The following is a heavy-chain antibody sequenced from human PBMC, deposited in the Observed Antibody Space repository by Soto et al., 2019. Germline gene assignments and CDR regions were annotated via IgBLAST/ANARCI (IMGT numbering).Heavy chain of an antibody. CDR1: GGTFSSYA. CDR2: IIPIFGTA. CDR3: ASREDLDTAMGPNRFYYYGMDV. J-gene: IGHJ6*02. D-gene: IGHD5-18*01. V-gene: IGHV1-69*13. Sequence: SVKVSCKASGGTFSSYAISWVRQAPGQGLEWMGGIIPIFGTANYAQKFQGRVTITADESTSTAYMELSSLRSEDTAVYYCASREDLDTAMGPNRFYYYGMDVWGQGTTVTVS.